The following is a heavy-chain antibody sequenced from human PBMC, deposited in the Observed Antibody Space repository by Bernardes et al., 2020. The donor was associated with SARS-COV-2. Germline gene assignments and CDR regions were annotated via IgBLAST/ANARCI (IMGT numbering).Heavy chain of an antibody. Sequence: SETLSLTCTVSGGSISSSIYYWGCIRQPPGKGLEWIGSIYYSGNTYYNPSLKSRVTISVDTSKNQFSLKLSSVTAADTAVYYCARVGTTMVKFDYWGQGTLVTVSS. CDR2: IYYSGNT. V-gene: IGHV4-39*01. CDR3: ARVGTTMVKFDY. D-gene: IGHD5-18*01. CDR1: GGSISSSIYY. J-gene: IGHJ4*02.